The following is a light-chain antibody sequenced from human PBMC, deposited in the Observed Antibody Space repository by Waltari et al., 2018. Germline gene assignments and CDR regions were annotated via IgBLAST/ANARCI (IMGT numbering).Light chain of an antibody. V-gene: IGLV2-8*01. Sequence: QSALTQPPSASGSPGQSVTISCIGSSSDIGGYNYVSWYQQHPGKAPKLMIYEVTKRPSGVPYRFSGSKSGNTASLTVSGLQAEDEADYYCSSYAGSRNFIFGGGTKLTVL. CDR3: SSYAGSRNFI. CDR1: SSDIGGYNY. CDR2: EVT. J-gene: IGLJ2*01.